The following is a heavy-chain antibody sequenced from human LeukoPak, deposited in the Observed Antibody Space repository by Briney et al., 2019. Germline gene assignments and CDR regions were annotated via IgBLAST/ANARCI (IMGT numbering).Heavy chain of an antibody. CDR1: GFTISNHW. J-gene: IGHJ4*02. D-gene: IGHD4-17*01. Sequence: PGGSLRLSCVASGFTISNHWMNWLRLAPGKGLEWVANIKPDGSEKYYVDSVKGRFTISRDNAKNSLYLQMNSLRVEDGAVYYCASRKSHASDDGIYWGQGALVTVSS. CDR3: ASRKSHASDDGIY. V-gene: IGHV3-7*01. CDR2: IKPDGSEK.